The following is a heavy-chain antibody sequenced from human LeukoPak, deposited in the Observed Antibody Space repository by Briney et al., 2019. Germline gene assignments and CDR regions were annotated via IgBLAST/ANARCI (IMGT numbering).Heavy chain of an antibody. J-gene: IGHJ4*02. CDR1: GFTFSSNG. Sequence: PGGSLRLSCAASGFTFSSNGMHWVRQTPGKGLDWVAFTRYDESKTFYGDSVRGRFTISGDNSKNTLYLQMNSLTTDDSAVYYCAKARYSGSPALDFWGQGTLVTVSS. CDR3: AKARYSGSPALDF. V-gene: IGHV3-30*02. D-gene: IGHD1-26*01. CDR2: TRYDESKT.